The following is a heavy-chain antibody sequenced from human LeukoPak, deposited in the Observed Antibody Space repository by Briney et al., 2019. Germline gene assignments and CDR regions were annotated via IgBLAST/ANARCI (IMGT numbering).Heavy chain of an antibody. V-gene: IGHV4-39*07. Sequence: SETLSLTCTVSGGSISSSSYYWGWIRQPPGKGLEWIGSIYYSGSTYYNPSLKSRVTISVDTSKNQFSLKLSSVTAADTAVYYCARDHQSYCGGDCYFGPGDIWGQGTMVTVSS. CDR2: IYYSGST. J-gene: IGHJ3*02. D-gene: IGHD2-21*02. CDR1: GGSISSSSYY. CDR3: ARDHQSYCGGDCYFGPGDI.